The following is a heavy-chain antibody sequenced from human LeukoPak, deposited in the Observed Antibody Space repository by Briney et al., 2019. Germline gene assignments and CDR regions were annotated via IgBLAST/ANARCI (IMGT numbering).Heavy chain of an antibody. CDR1: GFSFSYYS. Sequence: GGSLRLSCAASGFSFSYYSMNWVRQAPGKGLEWVSSISSTTSYIYYADSVKGRFTISRDNSKNTLYLQMNSLRAEDTAVYYCAYGDYVDYWGQGTLVTVSS. J-gene: IGHJ4*02. V-gene: IGHV3-21*04. D-gene: IGHD4-17*01. CDR3: AYGDYVDY. CDR2: ISSTTSYI.